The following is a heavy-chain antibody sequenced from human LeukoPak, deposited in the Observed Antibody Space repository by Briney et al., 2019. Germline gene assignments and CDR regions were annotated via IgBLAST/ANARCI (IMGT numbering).Heavy chain of an antibody. CDR2: ISGSGDSK. CDR3: ARRTYSNYFFDY. Sequence: GRSLRLSCAASGFTFSDYYMTWIRQAPGKGLEWLSYISGSGDSKFYADSVKGRFTISRDNAKNSLYLQMNSLRAEDTAVYYCARRTYSNYFFDYWGQGTLVTVSS. D-gene: IGHD4-11*01. J-gene: IGHJ4*02. CDR1: GFTFSDYY. V-gene: IGHV3-11*01.